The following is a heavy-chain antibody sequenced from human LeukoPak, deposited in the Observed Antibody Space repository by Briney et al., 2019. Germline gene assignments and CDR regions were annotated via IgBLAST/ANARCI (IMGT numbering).Heavy chain of an antibody. CDR1: GFSFSSYA. Sequence: GGSLGLSCAASGFSFSSYAMSWVRQAPGKGLDWVSAISASGGSTSYADSVKGRFTISRDNSKNPLYLQMNSLRAVDTAVYYWASQTSGYSGYSSHYWGQGTLVTVSS. V-gene: IGHV3-23*01. CDR2: ISASGGST. CDR3: ASQTSGYSGYSSHY. D-gene: IGHD5-12*01. J-gene: IGHJ4*02.